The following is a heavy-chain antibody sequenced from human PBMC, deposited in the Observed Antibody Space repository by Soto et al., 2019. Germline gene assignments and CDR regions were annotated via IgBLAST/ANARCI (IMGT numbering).Heavy chain of an antibody. CDR3: ARLGGYRYYYYGMDV. V-gene: IGHV3-21*01. D-gene: IGHD5-12*01. Sequence: PGGSLRLSCAASGFTFSSYSMNWVRQAPGKGLEWVSSISSSSSYIYYADSVKGRFTISKDNAKNSLYLQMNSLRAEDTAVYYCARLGGYRYYYYGMDVWGQGTTVTVSS. CDR1: GFTFSSYS. CDR2: ISSSSSYI. J-gene: IGHJ6*02.